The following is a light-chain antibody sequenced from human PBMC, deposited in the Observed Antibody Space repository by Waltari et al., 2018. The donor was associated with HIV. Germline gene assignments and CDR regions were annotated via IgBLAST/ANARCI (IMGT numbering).Light chain of an antibody. CDR1: RGAVGGYTD. Sequence: QSALTQPPSASGLPGESVAIPRPRTRGAVGGYTDVPWSQQHPGKAPNLMIYEVSKRPSGVPDRFSGSKSGNTASLTVSWLKAEDEADYYCSSYAGSNNVVFGGGTKLTVL. J-gene: IGLJ2*01. V-gene: IGLV2-8*01. CDR2: EVS. CDR3: SSYAGSNNVV.